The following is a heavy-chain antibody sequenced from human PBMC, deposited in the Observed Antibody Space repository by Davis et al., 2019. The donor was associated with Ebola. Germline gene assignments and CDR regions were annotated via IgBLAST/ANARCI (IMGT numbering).Heavy chain of an antibody. D-gene: IGHD3-16*02. Sequence: GGSLRLSCAASGFTFSDYYMSWIRQAPGKGLEWVSYISSSGSTIYYADSVKGRFTISRDNAKKSLYLQMNSLRAEDTAVYYCARQMITFGGVIVRRYYYYGMDVWGQGTTVTVSS. J-gene: IGHJ6*02. CDR3: ARQMITFGGVIVRRYYYYGMDV. CDR1: GFTFSDYY. V-gene: IGHV3-11*01. CDR2: ISSSGSTI.